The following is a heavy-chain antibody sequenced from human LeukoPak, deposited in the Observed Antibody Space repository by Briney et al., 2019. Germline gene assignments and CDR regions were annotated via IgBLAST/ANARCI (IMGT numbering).Heavy chain of an antibody. Sequence: SETLSLTCAVYGGSFSGYYWSWIRQPPGKGLEWIGEINHSGSTNYNPSLKSRVTISVDTSKNQFSLKLSSVTAADTAVYCCARLIYSRGLGYWGQGTLVTVSS. CDR3: ARLIYSRGLGY. V-gene: IGHV4-34*01. CDR2: INHSGST. J-gene: IGHJ4*02. CDR1: GGSFSGYY. D-gene: IGHD3-16*01.